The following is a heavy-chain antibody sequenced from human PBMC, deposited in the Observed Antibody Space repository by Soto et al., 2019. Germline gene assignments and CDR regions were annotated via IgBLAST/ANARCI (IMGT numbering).Heavy chain of an antibody. CDR2: ISAYNGNT. CDR1: GYTFTSYG. V-gene: IGHV1-18*01. D-gene: IGHD2-15*01. CDR3: ARFYCSGGSCYPSFDY. J-gene: IGHJ4*02. Sequence: GASVKVSCKASGYTFTSYGISWVRQAPGQGLEWMGWISAYNGNTNYAQKLQGRVTMTTDTSTSTAYMELRSLRSDDTAVYYCARFYCSGGSCYPSFDYWGQGTLVTVSS.